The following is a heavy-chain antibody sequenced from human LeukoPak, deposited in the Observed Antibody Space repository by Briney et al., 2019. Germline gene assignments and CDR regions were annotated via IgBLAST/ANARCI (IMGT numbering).Heavy chain of an antibody. D-gene: IGHD5-18*01. J-gene: IGHJ5*02. Sequence: GGSLRLSCAASGFTFSSYSVNWVRQAPGKGLEWVSSISSSSSYIYYADSVKGRFTISRDNAKKSLYLQMNSLRAEDTAVYYCARESWSGYSLFDPWGQGTLVTVSS. V-gene: IGHV3-21*01. CDR2: ISSSSSYI. CDR1: GFTFSSYS. CDR3: ARESWSGYSLFDP.